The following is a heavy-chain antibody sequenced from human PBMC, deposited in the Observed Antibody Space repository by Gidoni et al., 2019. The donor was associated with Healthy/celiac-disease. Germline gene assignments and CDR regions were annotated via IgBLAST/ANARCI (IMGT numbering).Heavy chain of an antibody. CDR1: GGSFSGYY. D-gene: IGHD4-17*01. V-gene: IGHV4-34*01. Sequence: QVQLQQWGAGLLTPSETLSLTCAVYGGSFSGYYWSWIRQPPGKGLEWIGEINHSGSTNFNPSLKIRVTISVDTSKNQFSLKLSSVTAADTAVYDCARGGDYGYWGQGTLVTVSS. CDR2: INHSGST. CDR3: ARGGDYGY. J-gene: IGHJ4*02.